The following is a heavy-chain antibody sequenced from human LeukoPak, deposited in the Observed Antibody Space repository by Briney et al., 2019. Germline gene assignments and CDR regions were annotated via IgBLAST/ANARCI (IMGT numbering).Heavy chain of an antibody. CDR2: MNPNSGNT. CDR3: ARVRGYNIVVAPAARRDAFDI. J-gene: IGHJ3*02. CDR1: GYTFTSYD. Sequence: GASVKVSCKASGYTFTSYDINWVRQATGQGLGWMGWMNPNSGNTGYAQKFQGRVTMTRNTSISTAYMELSSLRSEDTAVYYCARVRGYNIVVAPAARRDAFDIWGQGTMVTVSS. D-gene: IGHD2-2*01. V-gene: IGHV1-8*01.